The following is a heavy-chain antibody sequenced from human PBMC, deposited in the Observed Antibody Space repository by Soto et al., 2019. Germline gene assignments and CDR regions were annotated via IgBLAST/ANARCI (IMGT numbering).Heavy chain of an antibody. CDR2: IYYSGST. Sequence: SETLSLTCTVSGGSIRSSYGSWIRQPPGKGLEWIGYIYYSGSTNYNPSLKSRVTISVDTSKNQFSLKLSSVTAADSAVYFCAKASGGGWPYYFDSWGQGTLVTVS. CDR1: GGSIRSSY. J-gene: IGHJ4*02. V-gene: IGHV4-59*01. D-gene: IGHD2-15*01. CDR3: AKASGGGWPYYFDS.